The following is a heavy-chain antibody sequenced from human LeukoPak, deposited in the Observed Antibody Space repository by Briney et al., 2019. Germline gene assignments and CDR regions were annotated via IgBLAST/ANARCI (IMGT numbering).Heavy chain of an antibody. CDR3: ARDAPYGGSYYFDY. CDR2: NSGSSSYI. CDR1: GFTFSSYS. V-gene: IGHV3-21*01. J-gene: IGHJ4*02. D-gene: IGHD1-26*01. Sequence: PGGSLRLSCAASGFTFSSYSMNWVRQAPGKGLEWVSSNSGSSSYIYYADSVKGRFTISRDNAKNSLYLQMNSLRAEDTAVYYCARDAPYGGSYYFDYWGQGTLVTVSS.